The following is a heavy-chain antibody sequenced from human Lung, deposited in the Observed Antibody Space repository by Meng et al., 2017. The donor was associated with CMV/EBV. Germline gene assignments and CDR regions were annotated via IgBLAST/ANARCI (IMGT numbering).Heavy chain of an antibody. J-gene: IGHJ4*02. D-gene: IGHD2-8*01. CDR2: IYGAGTT. Sequence: GESLKISCAASGFTVSSNYMSWVRQAPGKGLEWVSIIYGAGTTKYADSVKGRFTFSRDNSKNTLYLQMNSLRAEDTAVYYCARVGRVTMYFVDYWGQGTLVXVSS. CDR1: GFTVSSNY. CDR3: ARVGRVTMYFVDY. V-gene: IGHV3-66*02.